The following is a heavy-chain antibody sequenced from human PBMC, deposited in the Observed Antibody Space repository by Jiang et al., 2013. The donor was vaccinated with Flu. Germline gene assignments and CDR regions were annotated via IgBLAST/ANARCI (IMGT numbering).Heavy chain of an antibody. Sequence: GPGLVKPSETLSLTCTVSGGSISSYYWSWIRQPPGKGLECIGYIYYRGSTHYNPSLKSRVTISVDSSKNQFSLKLSSVTAADTAVYYCARLLSNTVVTQPYYFDYWGQGTLV. D-gene: IGHD2-21*02. CDR2: IYYRGST. CDR3: ARLLSNTVVTQPYYFDY. J-gene: IGHJ4*02. V-gene: IGHV4-59*08. CDR1: GGSISSYY.